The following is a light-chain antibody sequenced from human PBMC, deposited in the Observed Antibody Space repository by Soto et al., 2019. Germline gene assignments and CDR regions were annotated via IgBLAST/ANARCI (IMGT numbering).Light chain of an antibody. CDR2: AAS. Sequence: DIQMTQSPSSLSASVGDRVTITCRASQSISSYLNWYQQKPGKAPKLLISAASTLQSGVPSRCSGSGSGTDFTLTISSLQPDDFATYYCQQSYSAHLYTFAHMYTCGQGNKVQIK. CDR3: QQSYSAHLYTFAHMYT. V-gene: IGKV1-39*01. CDR1: QSISSY. J-gene: IGKJ2*01.